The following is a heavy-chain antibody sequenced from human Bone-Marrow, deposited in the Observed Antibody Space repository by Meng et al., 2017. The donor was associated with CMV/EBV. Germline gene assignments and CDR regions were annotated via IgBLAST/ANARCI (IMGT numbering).Heavy chain of an antibody. CDR1: GFTFSSYS. Sequence: GESLKISCAASGFTFSSYSMNWVRQAPGKGLEWVSSISSSSSYIYYADSVKGRFTISRDNAKNSLYLQMYSLRAEDTAVYYCARGYCSSTSCYSATPEEDLYGMDVWGQGTTVTVSS. CDR3: ARGYCSSTSCYSATPEEDLYGMDV. CDR2: ISSSSSYI. J-gene: IGHJ6*02. D-gene: IGHD2-2*02. V-gene: IGHV3-21*01.